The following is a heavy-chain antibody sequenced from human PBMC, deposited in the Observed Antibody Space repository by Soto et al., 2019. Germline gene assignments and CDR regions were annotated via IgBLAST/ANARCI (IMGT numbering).Heavy chain of an antibody. Sequence: QVQLQESGPGLVKPSQTLSLTCTVSGGSISSGGYYWSWIRQHPGKRLEWIGYIYYSGSTYYNPSLKSRVTTSVDTSKNQFSLKLSSVTAADTAVYYCARDRTIFDRRYFDYWGQGTLVTVSS. CDR2: IYYSGST. CDR1: GGSISSGGYY. CDR3: ARDRTIFDRRYFDY. J-gene: IGHJ4*02. D-gene: IGHD1-1*01. V-gene: IGHV4-31*03.